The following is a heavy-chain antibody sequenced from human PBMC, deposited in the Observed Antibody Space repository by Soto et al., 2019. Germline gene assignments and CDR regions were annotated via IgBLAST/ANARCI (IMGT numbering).Heavy chain of an antibody. CDR2: INQGGSEK. Sequence: GGSLRLSCAASGFTFSTYWMSWVRQAPGKGLGWVASINQGGSEKHYGDSVKGRFTVSRDSAKSSVYLQMNSLGADDTAVYYCARVWNDGRFDFWGQGALVTVYS. CDR1: GFTFSTYW. J-gene: IGHJ4*02. V-gene: IGHV3-7*01. CDR3: ARVWNDGRFDF. D-gene: IGHD1-1*01.